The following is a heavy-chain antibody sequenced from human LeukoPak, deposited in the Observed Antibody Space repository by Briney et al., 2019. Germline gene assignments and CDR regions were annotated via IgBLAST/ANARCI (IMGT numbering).Heavy chain of an antibody. D-gene: IGHD6-13*01. Sequence: GASVKVSCKTSGFTFTSYGISWVRQAPGQGLEWVGWISGYNGNTNYAQKFRDRLTMTTDTSTTTAYMELRSLRSDDTAVYYCAKDRSSSAREDWGQGTLVTDSS. V-gene: IGHV1-18*01. CDR3: AKDRSSSARED. CDR1: GFTFTSYG. CDR2: ISGYNGNT. J-gene: IGHJ4*02.